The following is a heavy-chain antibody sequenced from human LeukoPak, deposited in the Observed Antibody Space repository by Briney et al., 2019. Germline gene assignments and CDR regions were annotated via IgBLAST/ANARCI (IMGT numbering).Heavy chain of an antibody. Sequence: SETLSLTCAVSGGSLSSGGYSWSWIRQPPGKGLEWIGYIYHSGSTNYNPSLKSRVTISVDTSKNQFSLKLSSVTAADTAVYYCARLADPYSSSGGWFDPWGQGTLVTVSS. CDR3: ARLADPYSSSGGWFDP. CDR1: GGSLSSGGYS. V-gene: IGHV4-30-2*01. J-gene: IGHJ5*02. D-gene: IGHD6-13*01. CDR2: IYHSGST.